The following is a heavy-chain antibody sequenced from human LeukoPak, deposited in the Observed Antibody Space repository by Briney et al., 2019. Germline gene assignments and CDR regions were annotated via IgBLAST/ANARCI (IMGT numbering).Heavy chain of an antibody. CDR3: ARESLKGDYIYYFDY. D-gene: IGHD4-17*01. CDR1: GYTFTSYG. CDR2: ISAYNGNT. Sequence: ASVKVSCKASGYTFTSYGISWVRQAPGRGLEWMGWISAYNGNTNYAQKLQGRVTMTTDTSTSTAYMELRSLRSDDTAVYYCARESLKGDYIYYFDYWGQGTLVTVSS. V-gene: IGHV1-18*01. J-gene: IGHJ4*02.